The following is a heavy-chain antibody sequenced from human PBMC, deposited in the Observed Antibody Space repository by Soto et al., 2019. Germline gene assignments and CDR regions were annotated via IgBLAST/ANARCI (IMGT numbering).Heavy chain of an antibody. CDR2: INAGNGNT. CDR1: GFTFTSYS. D-gene: IGHD2-2*01. Sequence: GASVKVSCKASGFTFTSYSIHWVRQAPGQRLEWMGWINAGNGNTKSLEKFQDRVTITRDTSTSTVYMELNSLSPEDTAVYFCAREHIVVVPAALGNDAFDIWGQGTMVTVSS. V-gene: IGHV1-3*01. J-gene: IGHJ3*02. CDR3: AREHIVVVPAALGNDAFDI.